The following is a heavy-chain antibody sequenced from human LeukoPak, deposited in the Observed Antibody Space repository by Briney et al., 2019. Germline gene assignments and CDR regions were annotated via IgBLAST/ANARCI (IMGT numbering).Heavy chain of an antibody. Sequence: PSETLSLTCTVSGGSISSYYWSWIRQPPGKGLEWIGYIYYSGSTNYNPSLKSRVTISVDTSKNQFSLKLSPVTAADTAVYYCARAFPDFWSGYYGGFDPWGQGTLVTVSS. CDR3: ARAFPDFWSGYYGGFDP. D-gene: IGHD3-3*01. J-gene: IGHJ5*02. CDR2: IYYSGST. CDR1: GGSISSYY. V-gene: IGHV4-59*01.